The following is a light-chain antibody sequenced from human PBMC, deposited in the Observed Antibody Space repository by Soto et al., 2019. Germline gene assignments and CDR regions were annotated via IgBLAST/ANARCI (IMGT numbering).Light chain of an antibody. CDR2: TAS. J-gene: IGKJ4*01. Sequence: DLQMTQSPSTLSASVGDRVTITCRASQTINSYLAWYQQKPGKAPNLLIYTASTLQSGVPSRFSGSGSGTEFTLTISSLQPDDFATYYCQQYNFYPLTFGGGTKVDTK. CDR1: QTINSY. CDR3: QQYNFYPLT. V-gene: IGKV1-5*03.